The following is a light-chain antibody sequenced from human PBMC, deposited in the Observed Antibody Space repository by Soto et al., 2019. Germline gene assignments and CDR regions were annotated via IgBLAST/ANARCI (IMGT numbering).Light chain of an antibody. V-gene: IGKV3-15*01. CDR2: AAS. CDR3: QQYGSSPTWT. Sequence: EIVMTQSPVTLSVSPGERATLSCRASQSVNSNLAWYQQKPGQAPRLLIYAASTGATGIPARFSGSGSGSDFTLTISSLQSEDFAVYYCQQYGSSPTWTFGQGTKVEIK. CDR1: QSVNSN. J-gene: IGKJ1*01.